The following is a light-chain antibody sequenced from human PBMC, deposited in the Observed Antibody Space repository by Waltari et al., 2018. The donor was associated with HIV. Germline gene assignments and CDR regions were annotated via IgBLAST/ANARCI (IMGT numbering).Light chain of an antibody. CDR3: HQYNDWWT. V-gene: IGKV3-15*01. Sequence: EIVMTQSPATLSASPGARATLPCRASQSVSGNVAWYQQKPGQAPRLLIYGASTRATCIPARFSGSGSETEFTLTISSLQSEDFAVYHCHQYNDWWTFGQGTKVEI. CDR2: GAS. J-gene: IGKJ1*01. CDR1: QSVSGN.